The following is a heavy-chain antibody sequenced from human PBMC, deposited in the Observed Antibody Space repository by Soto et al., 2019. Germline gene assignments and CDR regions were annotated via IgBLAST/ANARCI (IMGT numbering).Heavy chain of an antibody. CDR2: ISTSSTYI. J-gene: IGHJ4*02. D-gene: IGHD1-1*01. CDR3: ARGESIGTPVFDY. V-gene: IGHV3-21*01. Sequence: EVQLVESGGGLVKPGGSLRLSCEASGFTFSSYSMNWVLQAPGKGLEWVSSISTSSTYIYFPDSVKGRFTISRDNAKNSLYLQVNTLRAEDTAVYYCARGESIGTPVFDYWGQGTLVTVSS. CDR1: GFTFSSYS.